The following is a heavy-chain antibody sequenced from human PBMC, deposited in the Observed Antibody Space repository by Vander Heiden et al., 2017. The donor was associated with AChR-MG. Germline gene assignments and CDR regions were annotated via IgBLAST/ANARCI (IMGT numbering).Heavy chain of an antibody. D-gene: IGHD4-17*01. CDR1: GFTFSSYA. Sequence: EVQLLASGGGLVQPGGSLRPSCAASGFTFSSYAMSWVRQAPGKGLEWVSSISISGAITNYADSVKGRFTISRDNSKKTVYLQMNSLRAEDTAVYYCANQGTKTVTTNDYWGQGTLVTVSS. V-gene: IGHV3-23*01. CDR2: ISISGAIT. CDR3: ANQGTKTVTTNDY. J-gene: IGHJ4*02.